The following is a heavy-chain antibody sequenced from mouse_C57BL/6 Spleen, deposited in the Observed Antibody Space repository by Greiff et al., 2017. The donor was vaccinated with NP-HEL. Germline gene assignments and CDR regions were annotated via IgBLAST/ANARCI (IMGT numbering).Heavy chain of an antibody. D-gene: IGHD2-1*01. V-gene: IGHV1-15*01. Sequence: QVQLQQSGAELVRPGASVTLSCKASGYTFTDYEMHWVKQTPVHGLEWIGAIDPETGGTAYNQKFKGKAILTADKSSSTAYMELRSLTSEDSAVYYCTRKRSTMYFDYWGQGTTLTVSS. CDR3: TRKRSTMYFDY. J-gene: IGHJ2*01. CDR1: GYTFTDYE. CDR2: IDPETGGT.